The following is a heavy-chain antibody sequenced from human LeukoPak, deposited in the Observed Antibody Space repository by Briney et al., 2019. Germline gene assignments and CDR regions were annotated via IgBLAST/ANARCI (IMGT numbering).Heavy chain of an antibody. CDR2: ITWNGGTT. CDR1: GFTFDDYT. CDR3: AKGRIAVAADFGS. V-gene: IGHV3-43*01. D-gene: IGHD6-19*01. J-gene: IGHJ4*02. Sequence: SGGSLRLSCAASGFTFDDYTMHWVRQPPGKGLEWVSLITWNGGTTYYADSVKGRFTVSRDNSKNSLYLQMNSLRTEDTALYYCAKGRIAVAADFGSWGQGTLVTVSS.